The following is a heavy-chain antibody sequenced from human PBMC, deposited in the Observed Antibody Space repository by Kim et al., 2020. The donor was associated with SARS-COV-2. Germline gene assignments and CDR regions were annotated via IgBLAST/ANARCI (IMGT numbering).Heavy chain of an antibody. Sequence: GGSLRLSCAASGFTFSSYAMSWVRQSPGKGLEWVSAISGSGGSTYYADSVKGRFTISRDNSKNTLYLQMNSLRAEDTAVYYCAKERAVAYYYYGMDVWGQGTTVTVSS. CDR2: ISGSGGST. CDR3: AKERAVAYYYYGMDV. D-gene: IGHD6-19*01. J-gene: IGHJ6*02. CDR1: GFTFSSYA. V-gene: IGHV3-23*01.